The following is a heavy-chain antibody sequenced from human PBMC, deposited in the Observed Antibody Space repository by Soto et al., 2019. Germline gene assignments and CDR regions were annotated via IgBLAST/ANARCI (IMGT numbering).Heavy chain of an antibody. Sequence: ASVKVSCKASGYTFTSYDINWVRQATGQGLEWMGWMNPNSGNTGYAQKFQGRVTMTRNTSISTAYMELSSLRSEDTAVYYCARGSLLMVYAALDDWGQGTLVTVSS. CDR2: MNPNSGNT. D-gene: IGHD2-8*01. V-gene: IGHV1-8*01. CDR1: GYTFTSYD. CDR3: ARGSLLMVYAALDD. J-gene: IGHJ4*02.